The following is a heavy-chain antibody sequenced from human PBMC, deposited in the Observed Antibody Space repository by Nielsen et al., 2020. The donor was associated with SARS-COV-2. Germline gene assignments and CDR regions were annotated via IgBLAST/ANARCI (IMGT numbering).Heavy chain of an antibody. V-gene: IGHV4-39*07. D-gene: IGHD6-13*01. CDR2: IYYSGST. CDR3: ARDRIPPPGIAAADYYYGMDV. Sequence: WIRQRPGEGLEWIGSIYYSGSTYYNPSLKSRVTISVDTSKNQFSLKLSSVTAADTAVYYCARDRIPPPGIAAADYYYGMDVWGQGTTVTVSS. J-gene: IGHJ6*02.